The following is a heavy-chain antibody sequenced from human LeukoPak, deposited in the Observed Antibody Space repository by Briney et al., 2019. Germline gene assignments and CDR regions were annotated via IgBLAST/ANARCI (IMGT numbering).Heavy chain of an antibody. V-gene: IGHV3-30*18. CDR3: AKDGASSGYYY. J-gene: IGHJ4*02. D-gene: IGHD3-22*01. CDR2: IAHDGSNK. Sequence: GGSLRLSCATSGFTFSSYAMHWVRQAPGKGLEWVAVIAHDGSNKYYADSVKGRFTISRDNSKNSLYLQMNSLRTEDTALYYCAKDGASSGYYYWGQGTLVTVSS. CDR1: GFTFSSYA.